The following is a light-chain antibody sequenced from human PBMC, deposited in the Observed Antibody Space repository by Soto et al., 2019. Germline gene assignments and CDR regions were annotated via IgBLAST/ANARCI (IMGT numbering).Light chain of an antibody. CDR1: QSVGSY. Sequence: EIVLTQSPGTLSLSPGERATLSCRASQSVGSYVGWYQQKPGQAPRLHIYGASTRATGLPARFSGSGSGTEFTLIISSLRSGDSAVYYCQQYDNWPITFGQGTRLEIK. CDR3: QQYDNWPIT. J-gene: IGKJ5*01. CDR2: GAS. V-gene: IGKV3-15*01.